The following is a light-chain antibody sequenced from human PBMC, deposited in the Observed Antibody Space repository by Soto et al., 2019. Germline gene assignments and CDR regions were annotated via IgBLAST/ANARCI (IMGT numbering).Light chain of an antibody. V-gene: IGKV3-20*01. J-gene: IGKJ3*01. CDR1: QSVSSSY. CDR3: QQYGSSPL. CDR2: GAS. Sequence: EIVLTQSPGTLSLSPGERATLSCRASQSVSSSYLAWYQQKPGQAPRLLIYGASSRATGIPDRFSGSGSGTDFTLTISRLEPEDFAVYYCQQYGSSPLFGHGKKVDIK.